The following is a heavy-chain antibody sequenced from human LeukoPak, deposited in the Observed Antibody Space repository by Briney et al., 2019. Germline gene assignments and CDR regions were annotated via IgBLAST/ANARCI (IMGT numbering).Heavy chain of an antibody. J-gene: IGHJ4*02. CDR3: ARAGDNWSYVTVDY. V-gene: IGHV3-33*01. D-gene: IGHD1-7*01. Sequence: GGSLRPSCAASGFTFSSYGMHWVRQAPGKGLEWVAVIWYDGSNKYYADSVKGRFTISRDNSKNTLYLQMNSLRAEDTAVYYCARAGDNWSYVTVDYWGQGTLVTVSS. CDR1: GFTFSSYG. CDR2: IWYDGSNK.